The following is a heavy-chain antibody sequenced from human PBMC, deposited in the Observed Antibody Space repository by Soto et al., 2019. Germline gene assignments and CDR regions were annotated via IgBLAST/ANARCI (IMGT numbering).Heavy chain of an antibody. D-gene: IGHD3-22*01. CDR3: ATNLAYYYDSSGYRDY. V-gene: IGHV1-24*01. Sequence: GASVKVSCKGSGYTLTELSMHWVRQAPGKGLEWMGGFDPEDGETIYAQKFQGRVTMTEDTSTGTAYMELSSLRSEDTAVYYCATNLAYYYDSSGYRDYWGQGTLVTVSS. J-gene: IGHJ4*02. CDR1: GYTLTELS. CDR2: FDPEDGET.